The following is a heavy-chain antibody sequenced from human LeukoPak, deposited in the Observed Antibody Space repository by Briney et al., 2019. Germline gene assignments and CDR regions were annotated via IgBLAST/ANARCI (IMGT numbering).Heavy chain of an antibody. CDR3: TRDPILGAPDYFDY. J-gene: IGHJ4*02. D-gene: IGHD1-26*01. CDR2: ISTGSSYI. Sequence: GGSLRLSCAASGFTFSTYSMHWVRQAPGKGLEWVSSISTGSSYIYSADSVKGRFTISRDNAKNTMYLQMNNLREEDTAVYYCTRDPILGAPDYFDYWGQGTLVTVSS. CDR1: GFTFSTYS. V-gene: IGHV3-21*01.